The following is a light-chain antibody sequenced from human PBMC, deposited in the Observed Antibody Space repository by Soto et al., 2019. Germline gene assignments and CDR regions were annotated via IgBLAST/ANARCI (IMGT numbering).Light chain of an antibody. Sequence: QPVLTQPPSASGTPGQRVTIACSGSSSNIGSTTVKWYQQLPGTAPKLLIDNNNQRPSGVPDRFSGSKSGTSASLAISGLQSEDEADYYCAAWDDSLNGVVFGGGTKLTVL. V-gene: IGLV1-44*01. J-gene: IGLJ3*02. CDR2: NNN. CDR3: AAWDDSLNGVV. CDR1: SSNIGSTT.